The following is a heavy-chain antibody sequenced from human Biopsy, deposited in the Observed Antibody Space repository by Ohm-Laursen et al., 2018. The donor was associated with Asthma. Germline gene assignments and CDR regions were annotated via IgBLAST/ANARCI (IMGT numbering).Heavy chain of an antibody. D-gene: IGHD2-15*01. V-gene: IGHV4-59*11. CDR2: VSHTGST. J-gene: IGHJ5*02. CDR3: ARLADCSGGACYSYGWFDP. Sequence: SETLSLTCTVSGGSIRSHDWTWIRLPPGKRLEYIGDVSHTGSTNYNPSLKSRVTMSLDTSKNQFSLRLTSVTPADTAVYYCARLADCSGGACYSYGWFDPWGQGTRVTVSS. CDR1: GGSIRSHD.